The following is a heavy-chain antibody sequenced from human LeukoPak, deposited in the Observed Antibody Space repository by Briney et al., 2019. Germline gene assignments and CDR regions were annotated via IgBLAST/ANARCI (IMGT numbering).Heavy chain of an antibody. Sequence: SVKVSCKASGGTFSSYASSWVRQAPGQGREWMGGIIPICGTANYAQKLEARVTITTDESKSTGYMELSRLRSEDTAVYYCASKGRAAAFDYWGQGTLVTVSS. CDR1: GGTFSSYA. J-gene: IGHJ4*02. D-gene: IGHD6-13*01. CDR3: ASKGRAAAFDY. V-gene: IGHV1-69*05. CDR2: IIPICGTA.